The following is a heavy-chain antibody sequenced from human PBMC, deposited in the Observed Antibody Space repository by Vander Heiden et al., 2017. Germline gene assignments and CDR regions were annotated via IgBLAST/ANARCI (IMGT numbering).Heavy chain of an antibody. J-gene: IGHJ4*02. V-gene: IGHV3-30*18. Sequence: QVQLVESGGGVVPPGRSLRLSCAASGFTFSSYGLHWVRQAPGKGLEWVAVISYDGSNKYYADSVKGRFTISRDNSKNTLYLQMNSLRAEDTAVYYCAKPSRRYYDSSGIDYWGQGTLVTVSS. CDR2: ISYDGSNK. CDR3: AKPSRRYYDSSGIDY. CDR1: GFTFSSYG. D-gene: IGHD3-22*01.